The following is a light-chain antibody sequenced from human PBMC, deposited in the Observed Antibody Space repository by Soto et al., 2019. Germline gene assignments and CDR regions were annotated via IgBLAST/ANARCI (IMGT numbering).Light chain of an antibody. J-gene: IGLJ1*01. CDR2: DVS. V-gene: IGLV2-14*01. Sequence: SVLTQPASVSGSPGQSITISCTGTSSDVGGYNYVSWYRQHPGKAPKLMIYDVSNRPSGVSNRFSGSKSGNTASLTISGLQAEDEADYYCSSYTSSSTLYVFGTGTKVTVL. CDR1: SSDVGGYNY. CDR3: SSYTSSSTLYV.